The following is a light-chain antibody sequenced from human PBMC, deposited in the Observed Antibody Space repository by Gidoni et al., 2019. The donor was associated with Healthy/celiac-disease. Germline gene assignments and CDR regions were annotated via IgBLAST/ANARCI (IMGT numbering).Light chain of an antibody. J-gene: IGLJ2*01. CDR3: NSRDSSDNHLGV. V-gene: IGLV3-19*01. CDR1: SLRNYY. CDR2: GKN. Sequence: SSELTQDPAVSVALGQTVRITCQGASLRNYYASWYQQKPGQAPILVIYGKNNRPSGIPDRFSGSSSGNTASLTITGAQAEDEADYFCNSRDSSDNHLGVFGGGTKLTVL.